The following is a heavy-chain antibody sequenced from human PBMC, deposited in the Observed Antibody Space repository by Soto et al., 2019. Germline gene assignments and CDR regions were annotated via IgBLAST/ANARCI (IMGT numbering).Heavy chain of an antibody. CDR3: ARDLPTMDV. CDR1: GYTFTSYG. V-gene: IGHV1-18*01. CDR2: IRAYNGNT. J-gene: IGHJ6*02. Sequence: QVQLVQSGAEVKKPGASVKVSCKASGYTFTSYGISWVRQAPGQGLEWTGWIRAYNGNTNYAQKLEGRVTMTTDTSRSTAYMEMTGLTSDDTAVDYGARDLPTMDVWGQGTTVTVSS.